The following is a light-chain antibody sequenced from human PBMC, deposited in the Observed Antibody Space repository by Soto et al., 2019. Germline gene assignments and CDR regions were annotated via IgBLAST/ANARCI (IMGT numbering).Light chain of an antibody. CDR3: SSYTSSSTPVV. CDR2: DVS. CDR1: SSDVGGYNY. V-gene: IGLV2-14*01. J-gene: IGLJ2*01. Sequence: QSALTQPASVSGSPGQSITISCTGTSSDVGGYNYVSWYQQHPGKAPKLMIYDVSNRPSGVSNRFSGSKSGNTGSLTVCGLQAEDEAVYCCSSYTSSSTPVVCGGGTKLTVL.